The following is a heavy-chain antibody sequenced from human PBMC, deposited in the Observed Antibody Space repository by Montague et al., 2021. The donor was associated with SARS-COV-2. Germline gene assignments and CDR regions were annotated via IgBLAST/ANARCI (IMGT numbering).Heavy chain of an antibody. CDR3: ARLGEGVVPAPILGVGPYYSYFYMDV. CDR2: INHSGSA. J-gene: IGHJ6*03. Sequence: SETLSLTCAVYGGSFSGYYWNWIRQPPGKGLEWIGEINHSGSANYNPSLKRRVTISVDTSKKQFSLKLNSVTAADTAVYYCARLGEGVVPAPILGVGPYYSYFYMDVWGKGATVTVSS. D-gene: IGHD2-2*02. CDR1: GGSFSGYY. V-gene: IGHV4-34*01.